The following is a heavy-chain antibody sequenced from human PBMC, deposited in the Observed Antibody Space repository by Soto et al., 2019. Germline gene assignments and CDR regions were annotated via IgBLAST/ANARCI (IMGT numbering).Heavy chain of an antibody. V-gene: IGHV3-30*18. Sequence: QVQLVESGGGVVQPGRSLRLSCAASGFTFSSYGMHWVRQAPGKGLEWVAVISYDGSNKYYADSVKGRFTISRDNSKNTLDLQMNSLRAEDTAVYYCAKDGVDTAMVNYYYYGMDVWGQGTTVTASS. CDR2: ISYDGSNK. J-gene: IGHJ6*02. D-gene: IGHD5-18*01. CDR3: AKDGVDTAMVNYYYYGMDV. CDR1: GFTFSSYG.